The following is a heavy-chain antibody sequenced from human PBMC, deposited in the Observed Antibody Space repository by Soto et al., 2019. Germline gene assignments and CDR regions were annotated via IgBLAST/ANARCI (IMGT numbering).Heavy chain of an antibody. CDR3: AWPWRVVLPTSYYYYYMDV. D-gene: IGHD6-6*01. V-gene: IGHV3-21*01. CDR2: ISSSSSYI. Sequence: GGSLRLSCAASGFTFSSYSMNWVRQAPGKGLEWVSSISSSSSYIYYADSVKGRFTISRDNAKNSLYLQMNSLRAEDTAEYYCAWPWRVVLPTSYYYYYMDVWGKGTTVTVSS. CDR1: GFTFSSYS. J-gene: IGHJ6*03.